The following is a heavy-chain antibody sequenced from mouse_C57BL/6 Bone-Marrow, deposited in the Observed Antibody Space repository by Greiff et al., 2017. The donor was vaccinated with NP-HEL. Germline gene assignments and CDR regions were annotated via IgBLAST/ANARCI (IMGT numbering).Heavy chain of an antibody. Sequence: VHLVESGAELVKPGASVKISCKASGYAFSSYWMNWVKQRPGKGLEWIGQIYPGDGDTNYNGKFKGKATLTADKSSSTAYMQLSSLTSEDSAVYFCARKDYGSSYVDWYFDVWGTGTTVTVSS. V-gene: IGHV1-80*01. D-gene: IGHD1-1*01. CDR3: ARKDYGSSYVDWYFDV. J-gene: IGHJ1*03. CDR1: GYAFSSYW. CDR2: IYPGDGDT.